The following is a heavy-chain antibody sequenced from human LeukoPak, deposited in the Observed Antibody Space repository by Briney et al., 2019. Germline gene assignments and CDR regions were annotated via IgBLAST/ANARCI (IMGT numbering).Heavy chain of an antibody. V-gene: IGHV3-7*01. CDR2: IKQDGSEK. CDR3: ARAATWIQLWLQYYFDY. D-gene: IGHD5-18*01. J-gene: IGHJ4*02. CDR1: GFTFSSYW. Sequence: GGSLRLSCAASGFTFSSYWMSWVRQAPGKGLEWVANIKQDGSEKYYVDSVKGRFTISRDNAKNSLYLQMNSLRAEDTAVYYCARAATWIQLWLQYYFDYWGQGTLVTVSS.